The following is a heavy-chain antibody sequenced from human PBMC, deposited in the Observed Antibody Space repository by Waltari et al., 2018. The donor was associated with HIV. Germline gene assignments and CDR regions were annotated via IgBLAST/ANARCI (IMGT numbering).Heavy chain of an antibody. Sequence: QVQLQESGPGLVKPSETLSLTCTVSGGSISSYYWSWLRQPPGKGLEWIGYIYYSGSTNYNPSLKSRVTISVDTSKNQFSLKLSSVTAADTAVYYCARGGDGYNGPNYYYYYGMDVWGQGTTVTVSS. D-gene: IGHD5-12*01. V-gene: IGHV4-59*01. CDR2: IYYSGST. J-gene: IGHJ6*02. CDR3: ARGGDGYNGPNYYYYYGMDV. CDR1: GGSISSYY.